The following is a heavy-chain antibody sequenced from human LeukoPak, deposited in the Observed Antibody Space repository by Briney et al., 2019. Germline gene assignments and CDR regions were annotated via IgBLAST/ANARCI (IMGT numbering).Heavy chain of an antibody. Sequence: ESGGSLRLSCAASGFTFSSYSMNWVRQAPGKGLEWVSYISSSSSTIYYADSVKGRFTISRDNAKNSLYLQMNSLRAEDTAVYYCATNNFLSMIVVGRDYWGQGTLVTVSS. CDR2: ISSSSSTI. J-gene: IGHJ4*02. D-gene: IGHD3-22*01. CDR1: GFTFSSYS. CDR3: ATNNFLSMIVVGRDY. V-gene: IGHV3-48*04.